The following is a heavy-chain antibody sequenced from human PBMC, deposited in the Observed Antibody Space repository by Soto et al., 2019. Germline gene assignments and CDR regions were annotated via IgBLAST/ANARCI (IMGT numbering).Heavy chain of an antibody. CDR2: ISGYNGDT. Sequence: GASVKVSCKASGYTFTRYGISWVRQAPGQGLEWMGWISGYNGDTKYAQKFQGRVTMTVDTSTTTAYMELRSLTSDDRAVYYCAKKGHPPYYYGMDVGGQGTRVTVSS. J-gene: IGHJ6*02. CDR3: AKKGHPPYYYGMDV. V-gene: IGHV1-18*01. CDR1: GYTFTRYG.